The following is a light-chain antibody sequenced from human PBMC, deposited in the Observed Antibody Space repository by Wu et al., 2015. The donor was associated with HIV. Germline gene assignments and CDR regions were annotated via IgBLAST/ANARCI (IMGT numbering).Light chain of an antibody. Sequence: EIQMTQSPSSLSASVGDRVTITCRASQGITNYLAWYQQKPGKVPKVLIYGASTLQSGAPSRFSGSGSGTDFTLTISSLQPEDVATYYCQKYNTAPWTFGQGTKVEIK. CDR1: QGITNY. CDR3: QKYNTAPWT. CDR2: GAS. J-gene: IGKJ1*01. V-gene: IGKV1-27*01.